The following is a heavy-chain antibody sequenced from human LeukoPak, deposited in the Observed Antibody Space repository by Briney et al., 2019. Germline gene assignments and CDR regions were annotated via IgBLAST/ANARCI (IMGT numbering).Heavy chain of an antibody. CDR3: ARVLYYYDSSGYYSNPFDY. Sequence: SETLSLTCTASGGSISSGGYYWSWISQHPGKGLEWIGYIYYSGSTYYNPSLKSRVTISVDTSKNQFSLKLSSVTAADTAVYYCARVLYYYDSSGYYSNPFDYWGQGTLVTVSS. J-gene: IGHJ4*02. D-gene: IGHD3-22*01. CDR1: GGSISSGGYY. CDR2: IYYSGST. V-gene: IGHV4-31*03.